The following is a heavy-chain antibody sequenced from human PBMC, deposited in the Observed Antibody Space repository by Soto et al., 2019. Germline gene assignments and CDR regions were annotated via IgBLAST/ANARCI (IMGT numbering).Heavy chain of an antibody. D-gene: IGHD4-17*01. CDR2: TFPDGSPE. J-gene: IGHJ3*01. CDR1: EFTLSRYA. Sequence: QVQVVESGGGVVQPGRSLRLCCAAAEFTLSRYAMHWVRQAPGKGLEWVAITFPDGSPERYADSVKGRFTIARDNAKXXXXXXXXXXXXXXXXXXXXXXXXXXXDGGFDVWGQGTMVIVSS. CDR3: XXXXXXXDGGFDV. V-gene: IGHV3-30*03.